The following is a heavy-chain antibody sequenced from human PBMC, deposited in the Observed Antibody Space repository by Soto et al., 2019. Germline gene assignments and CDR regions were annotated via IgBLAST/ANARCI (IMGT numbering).Heavy chain of an antibody. CDR2: INHSGST. D-gene: IGHD2-15*01. CDR1: GGSFSGYY. V-gene: IGHV4-34*01. Sequence: SETLSLTCAVYGGSFSGYYWSWIRQPPGKGLEWIGEINHSGSTNYNPSLKSRVTISVDTSKNQFSLKLSSVTAADTAVYYCARPDVGYCNGGSCNSNWFDPWGQGTLVTVSA. CDR3: ARPDVGYCNGGSCNSNWFDP. J-gene: IGHJ5*02.